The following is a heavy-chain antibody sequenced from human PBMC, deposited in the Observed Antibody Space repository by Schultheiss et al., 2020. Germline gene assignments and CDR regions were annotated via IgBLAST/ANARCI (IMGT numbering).Heavy chain of an antibody. Sequence: SETLSLTCTVSGGSISSGAYYWSWIRQPPGKGLEWIGEINHSGSTNYNPSLKSRVTISVDTSKNQFSLKLSSVTAADTAVYYCANLGYGSGSYYNPRGMDVWGQGTTVTVSS. CDR1: GGSISSGAYY. J-gene: IGHJ6*02. CDR2: INHSGST. D-gene: IGHD3-10*01. V-gene: IGHV4-39*07. CDR3: ANLGYGSGSYYNPRGMDV.